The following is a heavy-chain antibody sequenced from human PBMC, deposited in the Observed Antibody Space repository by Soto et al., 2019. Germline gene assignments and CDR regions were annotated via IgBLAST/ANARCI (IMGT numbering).Heavy chain of an antibody. CDR3: ARGFGVSSWYRTFDY. D-gene: IGHD6-13*01. CDR1: SGSISSSNW. CDR2: IYHSGST. Sequence: SETLSLTCAVSSGSISSSNWWSWVRQPPGKGLEWIGEIYHSGSTNYNPSLKSRVTISVDKSKNQFSLKLSSVTAADTAVYYCARGFGVSSWYRTFDYWGQGTLFTVSS. V-gene: IGHV4-4*02. J-gene: IGHJ4*02.